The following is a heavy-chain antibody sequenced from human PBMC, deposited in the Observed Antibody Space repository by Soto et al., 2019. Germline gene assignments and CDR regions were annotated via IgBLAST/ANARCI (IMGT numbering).Heavy chain of an antibody. J-gene: IGHJ4*02. D-gene: IGHD1-26*01. CDR3: TTDRGYSGSRFDY. Sequence: QLVQSGAEVKKPGASVKVSCRVPGYTLTKLSMHWVRQAPGKGLEWMGGFDPEDGETIYAQNFQGRLTMTEDTATDTAYMEMSSLRSEDTAVYYCTTDRGYSGSRFDYWGQGTLVTVSS. CDR2: FDPEDGET. CDR1: GYTLTKLS. V-gene: IGHV1-24*01.